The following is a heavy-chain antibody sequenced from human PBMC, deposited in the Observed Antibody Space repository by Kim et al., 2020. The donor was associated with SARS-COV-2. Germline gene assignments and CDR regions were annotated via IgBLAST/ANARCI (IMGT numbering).Heavy chain of an antibody. CDR3: AKEPFYDILTGYFEFDY. Sequence: SLRLSCAASGFTFGDYGMHWVRQAPGKGLEWVSGISWNSGSVGYADSVKGRFTISRDNAKNSLYLQMNSLRAEDTALYYCAKEPFYDILTGYFEFDYWGPGTLVTVFS. V-gene: IGHV3-9*01. J-gene: IGHJ4*02. CDR2: ISWNSGSV. CDR1: GFTFGDYG. D-gene: IGHD3-9*01.